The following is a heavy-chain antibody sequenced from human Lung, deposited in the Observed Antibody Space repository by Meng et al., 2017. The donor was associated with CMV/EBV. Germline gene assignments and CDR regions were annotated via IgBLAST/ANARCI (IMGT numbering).Heavy chain of an antibody. CDR1: GGSISSYY. CDR2: IYYSGST. J-gene: IGHJ4*02. D-gene: IGHD2-15*01. V-gene: IGHV4-59*01. CDR3: ARAPRYCSGGSCYSEWSFDX. Sequence: SXTXSLXCTVSGGSISSYYWSWIRQPPGKGLEWIGYIYYSGSTNYNPSLKSRVTISVDTSKNQFSLKLSSVTAADTAVYYCARAPRYCSGGSCYSEWSFDXWGQXTLVTVS.